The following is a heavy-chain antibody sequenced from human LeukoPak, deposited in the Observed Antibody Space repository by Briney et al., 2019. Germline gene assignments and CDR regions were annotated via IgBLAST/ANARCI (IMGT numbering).Heavy chain of an antibody. CDR1: GYTFTSYD. D-gene: IGHD3-10*01. V-gene: IGHV1-8*01. Sequence: ASVKVSCKASGYTFTSYDINWVRQATGQGLEWMGWMNPNSGNTGYAQKFQGRVTMTRNTSISTAYMELSSLRSEDTAVYYCAREGGYYGSGSHYNVKNGMDVWGQGTTVTVSS. CDR2: MNPNSGNT. CDR3: AREGGYYGSGSHYNVKNGMDV. J-gene: IGHJ6*02.